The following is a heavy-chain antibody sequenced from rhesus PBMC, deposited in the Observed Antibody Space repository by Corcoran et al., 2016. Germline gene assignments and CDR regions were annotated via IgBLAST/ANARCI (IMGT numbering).Heavy chain of an antibody. Sequence: EVQLVESGGGLVQPGGSVRLSCAASGFTFGSYWRYWVRQAPGKGLEWVSRISSDGTGTIYADDVECRFTFSMENAKNSLYMQMNSLIAEDTAVYYCAREGTGTYFDYCGQGVLVTVSS. CDR3: AREGTGTYFDY. V-gene: IGHV3-119*01. CDR1: GFTFGSYW. CDR2: ISSDGTGT. J-gene: IGHJ4*01. D-gene: IGHD1-7*02.